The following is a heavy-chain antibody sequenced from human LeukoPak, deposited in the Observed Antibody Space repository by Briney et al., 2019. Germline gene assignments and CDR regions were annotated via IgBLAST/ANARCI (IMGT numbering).Heavy chain of an antibody. CDR1: GGSISSGDYY. Sequence: SQTLSLTCTVSGGSISSGDYYWSWIRQPPGKGLEWIGYIYYSASTYYNPSLKSRFTISVDTSKNQFSLKLSSVTAADTAVYYCARGPAGPYYYDSSGYGLPDYWGQGTLVTVSS. CDR3: ARGPAGPYYYDSSGYGLPDY. D-gene: IGHD3-22*01. V-gene: IGHV4-30-4*08. CDR2: IYYSAST. J-gene: IGHJ4*02.